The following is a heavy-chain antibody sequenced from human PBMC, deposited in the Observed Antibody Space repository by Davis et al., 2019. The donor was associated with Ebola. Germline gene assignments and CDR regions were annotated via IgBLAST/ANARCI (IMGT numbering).Heavy chain of an antibody. CDR2: IYYSGST. Sequence: SETLSLTCTVSGGSISSSSYYWGWIRQPPGKGLEWIGSIYYSGSTYHNPSLKSRVSISVDTSKNQFSLKLSSVTAADTAVYYCARGHSYGSMVYGVDVWGQGTTASVSS. J-gene: IGHJ6*02. CDR1: GGSISSSSYY. CDR3: ARGHSYGSMVYGVDV. D-gene: IGHD5-18*01. V-gene: IGHV4-39*01.